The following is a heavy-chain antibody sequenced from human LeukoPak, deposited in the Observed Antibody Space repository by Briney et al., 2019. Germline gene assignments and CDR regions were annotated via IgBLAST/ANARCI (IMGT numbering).Heavy chain of an antibody. CDR1: GFIFSDAW. Sequence: GGSLRLSCAASGFIFSDAWMTWVRQAPGKGLEWVGRIKRIADGGPTDYAAPVKGRFTISRDDSNNTLYLQMNSLKIEDTAVYYCSTNQALDIWGQGTKVTVSS. CDR3: STNQALDI. V-gene: IGHV3-15*01. CDR2: IKRIADGGPT. J-gene: IGHJ3*02.